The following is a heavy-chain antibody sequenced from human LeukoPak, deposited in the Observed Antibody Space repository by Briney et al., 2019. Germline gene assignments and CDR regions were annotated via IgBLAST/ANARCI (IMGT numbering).Heavy chain of an antibody. J-gene: IGHJ4*02. V-gene: IGHV3-64D*06. D-gene: IGHD2/OR15-2a*01. CDR2: INSDGDST. Sequence: GGSLGPSCSASGFTFSRYAMHWVRQAAGEGLEYVSAINSDGDSTYYADSVKGRFTISRDNSKNTLYLQMSSLRPEDSAVYYCVKTPYSSTWYVGDYWGQGTLVTVSS. CDR3: VKTPYSSTWYVGDY. CDR1: GFTFSRYA.